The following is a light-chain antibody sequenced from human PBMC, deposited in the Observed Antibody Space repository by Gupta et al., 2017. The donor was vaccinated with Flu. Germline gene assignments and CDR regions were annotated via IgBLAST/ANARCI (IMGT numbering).Light chain of an antibody. CDR1: QSISNNY. V-gene: IGKV3-20*01. Sequence: EIVLTPSPGTLSLSPGERATLSCRASQSISNNYLAWYQQKPGQAPRLLIHGASSRATGIPDRFSGSGSGTDFTLTISRREPEDFAVYYCQQDGSSPLFTFGPGTKVDIK. CDR2: GAS. CDR3: QQDGSSPLFT. J-gene: IGKJ3*01.